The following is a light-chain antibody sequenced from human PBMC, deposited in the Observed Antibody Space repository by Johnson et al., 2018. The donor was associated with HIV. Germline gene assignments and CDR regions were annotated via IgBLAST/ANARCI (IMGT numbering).Light chain of an antibody. V-gene: IGLV1-51*02. Sequence: SALTQPPSVSAAPGQRVNISCSGHSSNIENYFVSWYQQLPGAAPRLLIYEDYKRPSGIPDRFSGSKSGASATLGITGLQTGDEADYYCGVWDASLSPHYVVGTGPTITVL. CDR2: EDY. J-gene: IGLJ1*01. CDR1: SSNIENYF. CDR3: GVWDASLSPHYV.